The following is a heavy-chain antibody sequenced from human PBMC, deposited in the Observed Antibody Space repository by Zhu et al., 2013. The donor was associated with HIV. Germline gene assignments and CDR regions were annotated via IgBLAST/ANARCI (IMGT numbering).Heavy chain of an antibody. CDR2: INPNSGGT. CDR3: ARDPSTRYYTDI. Sequence: QVQLVQSGAEVKKPGASVKVSCKASGYTFTGYYMHWVRQAPGQGLEWMGWINPNSGGTNYGQKFQGRVTMTRDTSINTVYMELRSLTSDDTAVYYCARDPSTRYYTDIWGKGTTVIVSS. V-gene: IGHV1-2*02. CDR1: GYTFTGYY. J-gene: IGHJ6*03.